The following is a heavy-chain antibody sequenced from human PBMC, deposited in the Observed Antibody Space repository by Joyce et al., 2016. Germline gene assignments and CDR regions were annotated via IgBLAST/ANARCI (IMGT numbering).Heavy chain of an antibody. D-gene: IGHD2-15*01. J-gene: IGHJ4*02. CDR1: GFTFSRYA. V-gene: IGHV3-23*01. Sequence: EVQLLESGGGWVQPGGSLRLSCAASGFTFSRYAVSWVRQAPGKVLEWVSAISGSDDGTYHADSVRGRFTISRDNSKNTLYLQMNSLTAEDTVIYYCAKGTLGSCSGTTCYPLDSWGQGTLVTVSS. CDR2: ISGSDDGT. CDR3: AKGTLGSCSGTTCYPLDS.